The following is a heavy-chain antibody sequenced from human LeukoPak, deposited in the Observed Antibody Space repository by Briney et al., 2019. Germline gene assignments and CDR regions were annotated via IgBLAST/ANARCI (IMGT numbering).Heavy chain of an antibody. CDR2: INHSGST. D-gene: IGHD5-18*01. J-gene: IGHJ6*03. V-gene: IGHV4-34*01. CDR1: GGSFSGYY. CDR3: ARVGYSYVINDWSRTGLGAYPTKYYYHMDV. Sequence: SEALSLTCAVYGGSFSGYYWSWIRQPPGKGLEWIGEINHSGSTNYNPSLKSRVTISGDTSKNQFSLKLSSVTAADTAVYFCARVGYSYVINDWSRTGLGAYPTKYYYHMDVWGKGTTVTVSS.